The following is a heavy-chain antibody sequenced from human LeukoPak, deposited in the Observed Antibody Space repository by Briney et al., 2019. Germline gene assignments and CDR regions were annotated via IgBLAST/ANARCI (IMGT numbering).Heavy chain of an antibody. V-gene: IGHV3-21*01. J-gene: IGHJ6*03. D-gene: IGHD5/OR15-5a*01. CDR2: IRSSGSYI. CDR1: GFTFSDYS. CDR3: ARLYDRKGYYYMDV. Sequence: PGGSLRLSCAASGFTFSDYSMNWVRQAPGKGLEWVSSIRSSGSYIYYAGSVKGRFTISRDNAKNSLYLQMNSLRAEDTAVYYCARLYDRKGYYYMDVWGKGTTVTVSS.